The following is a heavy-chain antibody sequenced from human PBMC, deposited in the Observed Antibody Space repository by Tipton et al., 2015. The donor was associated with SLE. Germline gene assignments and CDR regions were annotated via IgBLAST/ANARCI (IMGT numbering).Heavy chain of an antibody. J-gene: IGHJ3*02. Sequence: GSLRLSCAASGFTFSSYSMNWVRQAPGKGLEWVSYISSSVSTIYYADSVKGRFTISRDNAKNSLYLQMNSLRAEDTAVYYCARASGSYGAFDIWGQGTMVTVSS. D-gene: IGHD1-26*01. CDR3: ARASGSYGAFDI. CDR2: ISSSVSTI. V-gene: IGHV3-48*04. CDR1: GFTFSSYS.